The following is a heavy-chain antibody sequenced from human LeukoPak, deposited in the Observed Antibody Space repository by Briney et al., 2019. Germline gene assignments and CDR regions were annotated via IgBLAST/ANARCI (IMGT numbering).Heavy chain of an antibody. J-gene: IGHJ4*02. CDR2: IYYSGST. V-gene: IGHV4-39*07. D-gene: IGHD5-12*01. Sequence: SETLSLTCTVSGGSISSSSYYWGWIRQPPGKGLEWIGSIYYSGSTYYNPSLKSRVTISVDTSKNQFSLKLSSVTAADTAVYYCASGGDSGYDYEGFSWDYWGQGTLVTVSS. CDR1: GGSISSSSYY. CDR3: ASGGDSGYDYEGFSWDY.